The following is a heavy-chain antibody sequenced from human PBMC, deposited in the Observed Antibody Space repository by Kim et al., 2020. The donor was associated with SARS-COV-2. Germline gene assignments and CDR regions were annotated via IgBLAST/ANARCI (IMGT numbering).Heavy chain of an antibody. CDR1: GFSFSDRH. V-gene: IGHV3-11*04. J-gene: IGHJ4*02. Sequence: GGSLRLSCAASGFSFSDRHMNWIRQAPGKGLEWVSYISPGGSAAYADSVKGRFSISRDNAKKSLYLQMNSLRAEDTAVYYCAGAPRAVDYGGQGTL. CDR2: ISPGGSAA. CDR3: AGAPRAVDY.